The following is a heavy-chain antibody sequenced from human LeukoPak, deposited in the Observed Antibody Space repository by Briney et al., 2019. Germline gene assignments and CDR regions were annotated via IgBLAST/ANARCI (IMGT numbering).Heavy chain of an antibody. V-gene: IGHV1-18*01. CDR2: ISAYNGNT. D-gene: IGHD5-18*01. CDR3: ARDLKRPRGPLGPAMVTGY. J-gene: IGHJ4*02. CDR1: GYTFTSYG. Sequence: GASVKVSCKASGYTFTSYGISWLRQAPGQGLEWMGWISAYNGNTNYAQKLQGRVTMTTDTSTSTAYMELRSLRSDDTAVYYCARDLKRPRGPLGPAMVTGYWGQGTLVTVSS.